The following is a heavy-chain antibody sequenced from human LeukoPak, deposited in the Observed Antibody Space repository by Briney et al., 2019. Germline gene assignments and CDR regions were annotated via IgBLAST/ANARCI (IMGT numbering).Heavy chain of an antibody. CDR3: AKCWGTYYYDSSGYGGYFDY. CDR1: EFTFSSYG. D-gene: IGHD3-22*01. J-gene: IGHJ4*02. CDR2: IRYDASNE. V-gene: IGHV3-30*02. Sequence: GGSLRLSCAASEFTFSSYGMYWVRQAPGKGLEWVAFIRYDASNESYADSVKGRFTISRDNSKNTLYLQMNSLRAEDTAVYYCAKCWGTYYYDSSGYGGYFDYWGQGTLVTVSS.